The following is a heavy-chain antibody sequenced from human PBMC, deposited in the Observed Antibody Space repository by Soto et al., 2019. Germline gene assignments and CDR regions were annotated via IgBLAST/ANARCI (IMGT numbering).Heavy chain of an antibody. V-gene: IGHV3-9*01. D-gene: IGHD1-1*01. J-gene: IGHJ4*02. CDR2: ISWNSGSI. Sequence: EVQLVESGGGLVQPGRSLRLSCAASGFTFDDYAMHWVRQAPGKGLEWVSGISWNSGSIGYADSVKGRFTISRDNAKNSLYLQMNSLRAEDTALYYCAKDLYNWNDGGETGWGQGTLVTVSS. CDR1: GFTFDDYA. CDR3: AKDLYNWNDGGETG.